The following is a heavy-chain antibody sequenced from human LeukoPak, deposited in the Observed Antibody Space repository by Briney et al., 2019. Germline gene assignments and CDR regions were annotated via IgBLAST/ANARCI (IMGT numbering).Heavy chain of an antibody. J-gene: IGHJ4*02. CDR1: GGSISNNY. Sequence: SGTLSLTCNVSGGSISNNYWTWIRQPPGKGLEWIGYVYSTGSTNYNPSLKSRVTISVDTSKNQFSLKLSSVTAADTAVYYCARNRIAAAGAPDYWGQGTLVTVSS. V-gene: IGHV4-59*08. CDR3: ARNRIAAAGAPDY. CDR2: VYSTGST. D-gene: IGHD6-13*01.